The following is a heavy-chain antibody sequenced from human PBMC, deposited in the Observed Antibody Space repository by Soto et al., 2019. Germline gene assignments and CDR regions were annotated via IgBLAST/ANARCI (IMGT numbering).Heavy chain of an antibody. CDR3: ARKVAGESRKHYYYDSSGYLDY. J-gene: IGHJ4*02. Sequence: GASVKVSCKASGGTFSSYAISWVRQAPGQGLEWMGGIIPIFGTANYAQKFQGRVTITADESTSTAYMELSSLRSEDTAVYYCARKVAGESRKHYYYDSSGYLDYWGQGTLVTVSS. CDR2: IIPIFGTA. D-gene: IGHD3-22*01. V-gene: IGHV1-69*13. CDR1: GGTFSSYA.